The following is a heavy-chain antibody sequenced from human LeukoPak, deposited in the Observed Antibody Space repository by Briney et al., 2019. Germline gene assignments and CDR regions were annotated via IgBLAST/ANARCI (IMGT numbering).Heavy chain of an antibody. Sequence: PGRSLRLFCTASGFTFRDSGMSWCRQAPGKGLEWGGFIRSKSYSGTTEYAASVKGRFTISREDSKSIAYMQLNSLKTEDTAVYYCIRGAGVAATDSWGQGTLVTVSS. CDR3: IRGAGVAATDS. V-gene: IGHV3-49*03. J-gene: IGHJ4*02. CDR2: IRSKSYSGTT. D-gene: IGHD1-26*01. CDR1: GFTFRDSG.